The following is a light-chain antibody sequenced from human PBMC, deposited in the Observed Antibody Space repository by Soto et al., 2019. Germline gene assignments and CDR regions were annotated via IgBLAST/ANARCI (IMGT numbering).Light chain of an antibody. J-gene: IGKJ1*01. CDR1: QSISSW. V-gene: IGKV1-5*01. CDR2: DAS. Sequence: TITCRASQSISSWLAWYQQKPGKAPKVLIFDASSLESGVPSRFSGSGSATEFTLTSSSLQPDDFATYYCQQYSTYPWTFGQGTKVDIK. CDR3: QQYSTYPWT.